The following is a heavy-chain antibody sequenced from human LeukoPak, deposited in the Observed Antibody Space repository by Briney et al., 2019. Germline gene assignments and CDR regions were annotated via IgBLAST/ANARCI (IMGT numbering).Heavy chain of an antibody. CDR3: ARVWFGESGWFDP. Sequence: PGGSLRLSCVVSGFTFSDHYMDWVRQAPGKGLEWVSFISSSSGYIYYADSVKGRFTISRDNAKNSLYLQMNSLRAEDTAVYYCARVWFGESGWFDPWGQGTLVTVSS. CDR2: ISSSSGYI. CDR1: GFTFSDHY. D-gene: IGHD3-10*01. J-gene: IGHJ5*02. V-gene: IGHV3-11*06.